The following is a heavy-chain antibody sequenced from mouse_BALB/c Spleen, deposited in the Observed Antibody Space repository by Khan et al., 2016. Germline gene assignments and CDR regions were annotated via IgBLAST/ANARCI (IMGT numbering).Heavy chain of an antibody. CDR1: GFTFSSFG. Sequence: EVELVESGGGLVQPGGSRKLSCAASGFTFSSFGMHWVRQAPEKGLEWVAYISSGSSAIYYEDPVKGRFTISRDNPKHTLFLQMTSLRSEDTAMYYCARHYGNYERGWFAYWGQGTLVTVSA. J-gene: IGHJ3*01. D-gene: IGHD2-1*01. CDR2: ISSGSSAI. V-gene: IGHV5-17*02. CDR3: ARHYGNYERGWFAY.